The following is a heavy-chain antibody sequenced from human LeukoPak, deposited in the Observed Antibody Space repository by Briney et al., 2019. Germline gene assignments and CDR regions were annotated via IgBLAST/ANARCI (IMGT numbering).Heavy chain of an antibody. CDR1: GGSISSGDYS. CDR2: IYHSGST. V-gene: IGHV4-30-2*01. CDR3: ARATVTTSRGYYYYGMDV. Sequence: SQTLSLTCAVSGGSISSGDYSWSWIRQPPGKGLEWIGYIYHSGSTYYNPSLKSRVTISVDRSKNQFSLKLSSVTAADTAVYYCARATVTTSRGYYYYGMDVWGQGTTVTVSS. D-gene: IGHD4-17*01. J-gene: IGHJ6*02.